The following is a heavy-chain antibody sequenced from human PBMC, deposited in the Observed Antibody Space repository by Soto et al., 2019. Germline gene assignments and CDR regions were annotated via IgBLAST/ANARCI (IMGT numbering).Heavy chain of an antibody. J-gene: IGHJ5*02. D-gene: IGHD3-10*01. CDR2: IYYIGPT. CDR1: GDSMGSGDYY. Sequence: QVQLQESGPGLVKPSQTLSLTCTVSGDSMGSGDYYWTWIRQPPGKVLEWIGYIYYIGPTFYKPPRESRVNISIDTSKHHFSLRLTPVTAADMAVYYCSRGSTYYGFLTWGQATLVTVSS. CDR3: SRGSTYYGFLT. V-gene: IGHV4-30-4*01.